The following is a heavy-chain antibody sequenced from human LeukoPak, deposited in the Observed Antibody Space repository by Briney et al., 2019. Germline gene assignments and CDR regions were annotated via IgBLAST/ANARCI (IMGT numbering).Heavy chain of an antibody. J-gene: IGHJ5*02. V-gene: IGHV4-39*07. Sequence: SETLSLTCTVSGGSISSSSYYWGWIRQPPGKGLEWIGSIYYSGSTYYNPSLKSRVTISVDTSKNQFSLKLSSVTAADTAVYYCARDSTPYSSSWYVGHWFDPWGQGTLVTVSS. CDR1: GGSISSSSYY. CDR2: IYYSGST. D-gene: IGHD6-13*01. CDR3: ARDSTPYSSSWYVGHWFDP.